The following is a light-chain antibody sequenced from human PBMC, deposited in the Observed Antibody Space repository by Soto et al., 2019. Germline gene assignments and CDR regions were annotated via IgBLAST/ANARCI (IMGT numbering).Light chain of an antibody. Sequence: DIQVTQSPSTLSAYVGDRVIITCRASQNVNIWLAWYQQRPREAPKLLIYKTSSLESGVPSRFSGSGSGTEFTLTISSLEPDDFGTYFCLQYNSHPYTFGQGNKVEIK. J-gene: IGKJ2*01. CDR2: KTS. V-gene: IGKV1-5*03. CDR1: QNVNIW. CDR3: LQYNSHPYT.